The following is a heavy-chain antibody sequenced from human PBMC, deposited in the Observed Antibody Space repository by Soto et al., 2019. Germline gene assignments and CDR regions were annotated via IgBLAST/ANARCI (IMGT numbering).Heavy chain of an antibody. D-gene: IGHD4-4*01. Sequence: QLQLQESGPGLVKPSETLSLTCTVSGGSISSSSYYWGWIRQPPGKGLEWIGSIYYSGSTYYNPSLKSRVTISVDTSKNQFSLKLSSVTAADTAVYYCARTRLHDLVFDYWGQGTLVTVSS. CDR3: ARTRLHDLVFDY. V-gene: IGHV4-39*01. J-gene: IGHJ4*02. CDR2: IYYSGST. CDR1: GGSISSSSYY.